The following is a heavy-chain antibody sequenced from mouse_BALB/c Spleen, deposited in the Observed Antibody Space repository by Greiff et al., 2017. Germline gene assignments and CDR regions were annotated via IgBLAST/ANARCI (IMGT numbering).Heavy chain of an antibody. CDR2: ISYDGSN. Sequence: EVQLQQSGPGLVKPSQSLSLTCSVTGYSITSGYYWNWIRQFPGNKLEWMGYISYDGSNNYNPSLKNRISITRDTSKNQFFLKLNSVTTEDTATYYCARRAGGPFAYWGQGTLVTVSA. V-gene: IGHV3-6*02. CDR3: ARRAGGPFAY. J-gene: IGHJ3*01. D-gene: IGHD3-3*01. CDR1: GYSITSGYY.